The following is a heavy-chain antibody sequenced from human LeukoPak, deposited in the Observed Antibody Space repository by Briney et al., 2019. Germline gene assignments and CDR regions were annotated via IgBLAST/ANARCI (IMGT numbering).Heavy chain of an antibody. Sequence: SETLSLTCTVSGGSVSSGNYYWSWIRQPPGKGLEWTGYIYNSGITNYNPSLKSRVTISVDTSKNQFSLKLSSVTAADTAVYYCARRASGSGSYYWGQGTLVTVSS. D-gene: IGHD3-10*01. CDR1: GGSVSSGNYY. CDR2: IYNSGIT. J-gene: IGHJ4*02. CDR3: ARRASGSGSYY. V-gene: IGHV4-61*01.